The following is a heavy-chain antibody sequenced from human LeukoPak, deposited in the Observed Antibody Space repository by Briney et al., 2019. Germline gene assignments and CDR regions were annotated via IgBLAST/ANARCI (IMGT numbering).Heavy chain of an antibody. V-gene: IGHV4-31*03. Sequence: SETLSLTCTVSGGSLSRGGYYWSWVRQHPGTGLEWIGYIYYSGSTYYNPSLKSRVTISVDTSKNQFSLKLSSVTAADTAVYYCARVGYYDSSGYYYPIDYWGQGTLVTVSS. CDR2: IYYSGST. J-gene: IGHJ4*02. D-gene: IGHD3-22*01. CDR3: ARVGYYDSSGYYYPIDY. CDR1: GGSLSRGGYY.